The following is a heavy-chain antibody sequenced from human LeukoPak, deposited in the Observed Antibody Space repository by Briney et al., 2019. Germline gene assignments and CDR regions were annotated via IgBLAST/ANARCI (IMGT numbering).Heavy chain of an antibody. CDR1: GFTFANCA. D-gene: IGHD3-9*01. V-gene: IGHV3-23*01. CDR2: ISGSGVGT. Sequence: GGALRLSCAAPGFTFANCAMSWVRQAPGMGLEWVSAISGSGVGTNYADSVKGRFTISRDNSKNTVYLQMNSLRAEDTAVYYCAKNGRDDHDKYFFDFWGQGTLVSVSS. CDR3: AKNGRDDHDKYFFDF. J-gene: IGHJ4*02.